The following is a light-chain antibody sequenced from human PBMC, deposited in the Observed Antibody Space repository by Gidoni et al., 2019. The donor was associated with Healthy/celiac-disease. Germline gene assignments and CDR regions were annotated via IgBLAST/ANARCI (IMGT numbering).Light chain of an antibody. CDR1: KSILYRPNNKNY. V-gene: IGKV4-1*01. J-gene: IGKJ4*01. CDR3: QQYYSTPLT. Sequence: DIVMTQYPDSLAVSLGERATINCKSSKSILYRPNNKNYLTWYQRKPGQPPKVLIYWASTRESGVPDRFSGSGSGTDLPLTISSLQAEDVAVYYCQQYYSTPLTFGGGTKVEIK. CDR2: WAS.